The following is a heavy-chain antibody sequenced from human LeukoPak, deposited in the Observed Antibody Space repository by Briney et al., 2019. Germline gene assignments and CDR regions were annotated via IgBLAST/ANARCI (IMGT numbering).Heavy chain of an antibody. CDR3: AGGYCSGGSCYDFDY. J-gene: IGHJ4*02. Sequence: APVQFSCQASGYPFTCYYMHWVRQAPGQGVEWMGWINPNSGGTNYAQKFQGRVTMTRDTSISTAHMELSRLRSDDTAVYYCAGGYCSGGSCYDFDYWGQGTLVTVSS. V-gene: IGHV1-2*02. CDR2: INPNSGGT. D-gene: IGHD2-15*01. CDR1: GYPFTCYY.